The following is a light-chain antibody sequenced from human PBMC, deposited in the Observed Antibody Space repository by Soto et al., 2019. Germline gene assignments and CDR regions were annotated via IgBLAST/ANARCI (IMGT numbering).Light chain of an antibody. CDR3: HQYGSSPLT. CDR2: GSS. CDR1: QSVTSNF. Sequence: EIVLTQSPGTLSLSPGGRATLSCRASQSVTSNFFAWYQQRPGQAPRLLIYGSSSRATGIPDRFSGSGSGTDFTLTISRLEPEDFAVYYCHQYGSSPLTFGGGTKVEIK. V-gene: IGKV3-20*01. J-gene: IGKJ4*01.